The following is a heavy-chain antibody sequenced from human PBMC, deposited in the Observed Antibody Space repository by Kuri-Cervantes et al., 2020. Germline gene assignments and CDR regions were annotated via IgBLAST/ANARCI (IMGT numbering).Heavy chain of an antibody. J-gene: IGHJ4*02. Sequence: ASVKVSCKASGGTFSSYAINWVRQAPGQGLEWMGWISAYNGDTNYAQKLQGRVTMTEDTSTDTAYMELSSLGSEDTAVYYCATVLRFLEWLFYWGQGTLVTVSS. CDR3: ATVLRFLEWLFY. CDR1: GGTFSSYA. D-gene: IGHD3-3*01. CDR2: ISAYNGDT. V-gene: IGHV1-18*01.